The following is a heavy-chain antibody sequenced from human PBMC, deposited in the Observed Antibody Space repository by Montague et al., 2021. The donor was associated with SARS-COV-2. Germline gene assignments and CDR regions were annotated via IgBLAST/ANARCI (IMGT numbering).Heavy chain of an antibody. Sequence: SETLSLTCTVSGGTISSYYWSWVRQAPGKGLEWIGFIYYSGTTNYNPSLKSRVTISVDTSKNQFSLKLSSVSAADTAVYYCARGFDIWGQGTMVTVSS. CDR2: IYYSGTT. J-gene: IGHJ3*02. CDR1: GGTISSYY. CDR3: ARGFDI. V-gene: IGHV4-59*13.